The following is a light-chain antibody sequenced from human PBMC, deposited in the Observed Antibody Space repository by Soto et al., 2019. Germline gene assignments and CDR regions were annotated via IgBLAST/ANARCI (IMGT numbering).Light chain of an antibody. CDR1: SSDLGGYNF. CDR3: SSYTSISTYV. Sequence: QSVLTQPASVSGSPGQSITISCTGTSSDLGGYNFVSWYQQHPGKAPKLMIYDVRNRPSGVSNRFSGSKSVNTASLTISGLQAEDEADYYCSSYTSISTYVFGTGTKVTVL. J-gene: IGLJ1*01. V-gene: IGLV2-14*01. CDR2: DVR.